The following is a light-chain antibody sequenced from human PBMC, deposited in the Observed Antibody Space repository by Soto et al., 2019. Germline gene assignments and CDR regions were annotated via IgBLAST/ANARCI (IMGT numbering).Light chain of an antibody. J-gene: IGKJ1*01. CDR1: QSISDS. CDR3: QQYNGYWT. Sequence: DIQMTQSPSTLSASVGDRVTITCRASQSISDSLAWYQQKPGKAPKLLIYEASNLKSGVTSRFSGNGSGTEYTLTISSLQPDDFASYYCQQYNGYWTFGQGTKVEIK. V-gene: IGKV1-5*03. CDR2: EAS.